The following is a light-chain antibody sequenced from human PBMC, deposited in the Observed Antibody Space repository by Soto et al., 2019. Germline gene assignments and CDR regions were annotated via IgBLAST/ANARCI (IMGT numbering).Light chain of an antibody. CDR1: QNVGSRY. CDR3: QQYGSAPRT. J-gene: IGKJ1*01. CDR2: GTS. Sequence: EIVLTQSPGTLSLSPGERATLSCRASQNVGSRYLAWYQQKPGQAPRLLIYGTSNRATGLPYRFSGSGSGTDFSITISSLETGELAVDYCQQYGSAPRTFGQGHKVVIK. V-gene: IGKV3-20*01.